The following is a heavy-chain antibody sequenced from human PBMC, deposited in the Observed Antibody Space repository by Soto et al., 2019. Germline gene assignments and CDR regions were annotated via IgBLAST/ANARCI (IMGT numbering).Heavy chain of an antibody. CDR1: GFTFSSYS. CDR3: ARDPMTTPEAFGAFDI. Sequence: GGSLRLSCAASGFTFSSYSMNWVRQAPGKGLEWVSSISSSSSYIYYADSVKGRFTISRDNAKNSLYLQMNSLRAEDTAVYYCARDPMTTPEAFGAFDIWGQGTMVTVSS. J-gene: IGHJ3*02. CDR2: ISSSSSYI. D-gene: IGHD2-15*01. V-gene: IGHV3-21*01.